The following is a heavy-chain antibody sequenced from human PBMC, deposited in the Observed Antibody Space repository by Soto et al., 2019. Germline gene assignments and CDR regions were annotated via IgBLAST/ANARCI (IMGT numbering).Heavy chain of an antibody. CDR2: INPNSGGT. CDR3: ARDLRENYYGSGSYNFAY. J-gene: IGHJ4*02. V-gene: IGHV1-2*04. D-gene: IGHD3-10*01. Sequence: QVQLVQSGAEVKKPGASVKVSCKASGYTFTGYYMHWVRQAPGQGLEWMGWINPNSGGTNYAQKFQGWVTMTRDTSISTAYMELSRLRSDDTAVYYCARDLRENYYGSGSYNFAYWGQGTLVTVSS. CDR1: GYTFTGYY.